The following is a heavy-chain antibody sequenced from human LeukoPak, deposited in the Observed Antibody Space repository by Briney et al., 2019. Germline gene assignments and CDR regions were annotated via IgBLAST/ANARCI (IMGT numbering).Heavy chain of an antibody. CDR2: IKQDGSEK. CDR3: ASDGHCGGDCYYNWFDP. Sequence: PGGSLRLSCAASGFTFSNYWMSWVRLAPGKGLEWVANIKQDGSEKYYVDPVKGRFTISRDNAKSSLYLQMNSLRAEDTAVYYCASDGHCGGDCYYNWFDPWGQGTLVTVSS. D-gene: IGHD2-21*01. J-gene: IGHJ5*02. V-gene: IGHV3-7*03. CDR1: GFTFSNYW.